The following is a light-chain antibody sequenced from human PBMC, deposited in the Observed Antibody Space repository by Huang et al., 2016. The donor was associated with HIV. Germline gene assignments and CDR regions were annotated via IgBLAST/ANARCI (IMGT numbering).Light chain of an antibody. CDR2: TSS. CDR3: LQSYSMFST. CDR1: QNIDIY. Sequence: EIQMTQSPSSLSASVGDTVTITYRESQNIDIYLNWYQHRPGKAPKVLIYTSSSLQTAVPARFSGSGSGTDFTLTIDSLQPEDFATYYCLQSYSMFSTFGQGTKLDFK. J-gene: IGKJ2*01. V-gene: IGKV1-39*01.